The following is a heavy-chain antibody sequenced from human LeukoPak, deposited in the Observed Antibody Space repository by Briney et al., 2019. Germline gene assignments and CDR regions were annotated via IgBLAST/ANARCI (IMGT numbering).Heavy chain of an antibody. J-gene: IGHJ4*02. V-gene: IGHV4-59*01. CDR2: IYYGGST. CDR1: GGSISSYY. Sequence: SETLSLTCTVSGGSISSYYWSWIRQPPGKGLEWIGYIYYGGSTNYNPSLKSRVTISVDTSKNQFSLKLSSVTAADTAVYYCARGGSGWWGGFDYWGQGTLVTVSS. D-gene: IGHD6-19*01. CDR3: ARGGSGWWGGFDY.